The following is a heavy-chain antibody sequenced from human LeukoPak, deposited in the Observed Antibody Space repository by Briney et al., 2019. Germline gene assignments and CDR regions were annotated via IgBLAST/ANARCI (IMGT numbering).Heavy chain of an antibody. Sequence: GGSLRLSCAASGFTFSNSWMHWVRQAPGEGLVWVSRMNSDGSTIDYADSVKGRFTISRDNAKNTLYLQMNSLRAEDTAVYYCAREQLYCSSTSCYTRGFDYWGQGTLVTVSS. CDR2: MNSDGSTI. CDR1: GFTFSNSW. D-gene: IGHD2-2*02. CDR3: AREQLYCSSTSCYTRGFDY. V-gene: IGHV3-74*01. J-gene: IGHJ4*02.